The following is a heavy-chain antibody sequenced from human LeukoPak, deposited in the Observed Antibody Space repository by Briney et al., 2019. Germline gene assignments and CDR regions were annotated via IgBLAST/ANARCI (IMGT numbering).Heavy chain of an antibody. CDR2: IYHSGST. Sequence: SETLSLTCTVSGGSISTYYWNWIRQPPGKGLEWIGYIYHSGSTNYNPSLKSRVTISVDKSKNQFSLKLSSVTAADTAVYYCARSPLGATFYFDYWGQGTLATVSS. J-gene: IGHJ4*02. D-gene: IGHD3-10*01. CDR1: GGSISTYY. CDR3: ARSPLGATFYFDY. V-gene: IGHV4-59*12.